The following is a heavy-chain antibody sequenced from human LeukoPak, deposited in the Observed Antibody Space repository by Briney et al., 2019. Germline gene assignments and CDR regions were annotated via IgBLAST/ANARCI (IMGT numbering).Heavy chain of an antibody. V-gene: IGHV3-23*01. CDR3: AKESAIVVVITTWEDY. J-gene: IGHJ4*02. CDR2: ISGSGGST. D-gene: IGHD3-22*01. Sequence: GGSLRLSCAASGFTFSSYAMSWVRQAPGKGLEWVSAISGSGGSTYYADSVKGRFTISRDNSKNTLYLQMNSLRAKDTAVYYCAKESAIVVVITTWEDYWGQGTLVTVSS. CDR1: GFTFSSYA.